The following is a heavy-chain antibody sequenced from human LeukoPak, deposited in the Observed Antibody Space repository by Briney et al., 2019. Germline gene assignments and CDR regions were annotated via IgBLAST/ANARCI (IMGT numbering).Heavy chain of an antibody. Sequence: SETLSLTCTVSGVSISGYYWSWIRQPPGKGLEWIGYIYNTGGTNYNPSLKSRVTISIDTSKNQFSLKLSSVTAADTAVYYCARERLVTFDYWGQGTLVTVSS. CDR3: ARERLVTFDY. CDR2: IYNTGGT. D-gene: IGHD2-21*02. CDR1: GVSISGYY. J-gene: IGHJ4*02. V-gene: IGHV4-59*01.